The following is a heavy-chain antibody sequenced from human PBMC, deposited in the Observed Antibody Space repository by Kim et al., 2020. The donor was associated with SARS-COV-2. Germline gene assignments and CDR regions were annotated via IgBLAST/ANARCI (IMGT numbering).Heavy chain of an antibody. Sequence: LQGKVTISADKSISTAYLQWSSLKASDTAMYYCARHGGSGSFKGNWFDPWGQGTLVTVSS. V-gene: IGHV5-51*01. D-gene: IGHD1-26*01. J-gene: IGHJ5*02. CDR3: ARHGGSGSFKGNWFDP.